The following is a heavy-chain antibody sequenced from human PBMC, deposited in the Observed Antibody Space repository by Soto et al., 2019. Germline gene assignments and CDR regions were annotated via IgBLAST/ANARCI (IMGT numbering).Heavy chain of an antibody. CDR2: INAGNGNT. D-gene: IGHD2-2*01. CDR1: GYTFTSYA. V-gene: IGHV1-3*01. CDR3: ARDRAVVVPAAFYYYYGMDV. J-gene: IGHJ6*02. Sequence: QVQLVQSGAEVKKPGASVKVSCKASGYTFTSYAMHWVRQAPGQRLEWMGWINAGNGNTKYSQKFQGRVTITRDTSASTAYMELSSLRSADTAVYYCARDRAVVVPAAFYYYYGMDVWDQGTTVTVSS.